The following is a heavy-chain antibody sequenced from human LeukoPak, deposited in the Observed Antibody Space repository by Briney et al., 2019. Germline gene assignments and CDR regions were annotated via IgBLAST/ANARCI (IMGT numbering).Heavy chain of an antibody. CDR2: IKQDGSEK. Sequence: PGGSLRLSCAASGFTFTTYWMGWVRQAPGKGLEWVANIKQDGSEKYYVDSVKGRFTISRGNAKNSLSLQMNSLRAEDTAVYYCARAVSSGYYYYYMDVWGKGTTVTVSS. CDR3: ARAVSSGYYYYYMDV. J-gene: IGHJ6*03. D-gene: IGHD6-6*01. V-gene: IGHV3-7*01. CDR1: GFTFTTYW.